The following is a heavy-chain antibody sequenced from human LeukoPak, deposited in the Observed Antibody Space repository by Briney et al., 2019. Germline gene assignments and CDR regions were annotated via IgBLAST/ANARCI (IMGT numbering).Heavy chain of an antibody. CDR1: GGSFSAYY. D-gene: IGHD3-10*01. Sequence: PSETLSLTCAVYGGSFSAYYWTWIRQPPGKGLEWIGEINHSGSTNYNPSLKSRVPISVDTSKNQFSLKLSSVTAADTAVYNCARVLRSYYYGSGSLGDWFDPWGQGTLVTVSS. CDR3: ARVLRSYYYGSGSLGDWFDP. V-gene: IGHV4-34*01. CDR2: INHSGST. J-gene: IGHJ5*02.